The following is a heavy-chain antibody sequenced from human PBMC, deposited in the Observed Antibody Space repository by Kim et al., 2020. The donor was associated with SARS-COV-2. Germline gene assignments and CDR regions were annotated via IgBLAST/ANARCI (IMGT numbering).Heavy chain of an antibody. D-gene: IGHD3-9*01. CDR2: IKSKTDGGTT. CDR3: TTLDDPLRYFDWLLPSYY. V-gene: IGHV3-15*01. CDR1: GFTFSNAW. Sequence: GGSLRLSCAASGFTFSNAWMSWVRQAPGKGLEWVGRIKSKTDGGTTDYAAPVKGRFTISRDDSKNTLYLQMNSLKTEDTAVYYCTTLDDPLRYFDWLLPSYYWGQGTLVTVSS. J-gene: IGHJ4*02.